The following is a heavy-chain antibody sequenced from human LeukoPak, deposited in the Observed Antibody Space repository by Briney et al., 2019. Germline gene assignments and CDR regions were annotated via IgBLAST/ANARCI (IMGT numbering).Heavy chain of an antibody. Sequence: GASVKVSCKASGYTFTLHGISWVRQAPGQGLEWMGWISASNGNRNYAQKFQGRVTMTTDTSTSAAYMELRTLRSDDTAVYYCARVVLSGLLENYYLYYMDVWGKGTTVTISS. CDR3: ARVVLSGLLENYYLYYMDV. V-gene: IGHV1-18*01. D-gene: IGHD1-1*01. CDR2: ISASNGNR. CDR1: GYTFTLHG. J-gene: IGHJ6*03.